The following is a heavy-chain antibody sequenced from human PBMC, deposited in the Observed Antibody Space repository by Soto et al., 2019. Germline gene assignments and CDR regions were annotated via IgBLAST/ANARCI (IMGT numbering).Heavy chain of an antibody. D-gene: IGHD3-10*01. CDR1: GDSINYYY. CDR3: VSYDRQSGRYSLDY. V-gene: IGHV4-59*01. CDR2: VYYDGST. Sequence: QVQLQESGPGLVKPSETLSLTCTVSGDSINYYYWSWIRQAPGKGLEWIGYVYYDGSTKYNPSLESRVTMSIDTSKNKFSLKLSSVIAADTAVYYCVSYDRQSGRYSLDYWGQGTLVTVSS. J-gene: IGHJ4*02.